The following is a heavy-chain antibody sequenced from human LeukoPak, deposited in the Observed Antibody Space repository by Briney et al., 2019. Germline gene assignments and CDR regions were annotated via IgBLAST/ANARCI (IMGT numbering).Heavy chain of an antibody. CDR2: IYYSGST. CDR1: GGSISSSSYY. CDR3: ARGSGNGSGIAGFDY. D-gene: IGHD3-10*01. Sequence: PSETLSLTCTVSGGSISSSSYYWGWIRQPPGKGLEWTGSIYYSGSTYYNPSLKSRVTISVDTSKNQFSLKLSSVTAADTAVYYCARGSGNGSGIAGFDYWGQGTLVTVSS. V-gene: IGHV4-39*07. J-gene: IGHJ4*02.